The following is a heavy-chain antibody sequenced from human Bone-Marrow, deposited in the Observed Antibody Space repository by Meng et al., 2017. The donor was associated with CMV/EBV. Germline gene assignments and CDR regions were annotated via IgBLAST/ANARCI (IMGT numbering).Heavy chain of an antibody. V-gene: IGHV4-31*03. D-gene: IGHD3-3*01. CDR3: ARAAPGYDFWSGYYNDY. Sequence: QVQLQESGPGLVKPSQTLSLPCTVSGGPISSGGYYWSWIRQHPGKGLEWIGYIYYSGRTYYNPSLKSRVTISVDTSKNQFSLKLSSVTAADTAVYYCARAAPGYDFWSGYYNDYWGQGTLVTVSS. CDR2: IYYSGRT. J-gene: IGHJ4*02. CDR1: GGPISSGGYY.